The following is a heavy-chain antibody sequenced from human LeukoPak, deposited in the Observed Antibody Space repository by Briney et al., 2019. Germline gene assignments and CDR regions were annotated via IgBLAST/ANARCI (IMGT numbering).Heavy chain of an antibody. J-gene: IGHJ6*02. V-gene: IGHV3-15*01. Sequence: GGSLRLSCAASGFTFSNALMSWVRQAPGKGLEWVGRIKSKTDGGTTDYAAPVKGRFTISRDDSKNTLYLQMNSLKTEDTAVYYCTTDPGLNYYYYGMDVWGQGTTVTVSS. CDR3: TTDPGLNYYYYGMDV. CDR2: IKSKTDGGTT. CDR1: GFTFSNAL. D-gene: IGHD3-16*01.